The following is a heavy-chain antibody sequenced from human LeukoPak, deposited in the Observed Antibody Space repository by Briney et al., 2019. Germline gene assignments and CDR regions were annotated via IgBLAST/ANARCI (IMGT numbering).Heavy chain of an antibody. V-gene: IGHV3-33*01. CDR2: IWYDGSTK. D-gene: IGHD2-21*01. J-gene: IGHJ4*02. CDR1: GFTFSSYG. CDR3: ARDSRPIPGDY. Sequence: PGGSLRLSCAASGFTFSSYGMHWDRQAPGKGLEWVAVIWYDGSTKYYADSVKGRFTISRDNSKNTLYLQMSSLRAEDTAVYYCARDSRPIPGDYWGQGTLVTVSS.